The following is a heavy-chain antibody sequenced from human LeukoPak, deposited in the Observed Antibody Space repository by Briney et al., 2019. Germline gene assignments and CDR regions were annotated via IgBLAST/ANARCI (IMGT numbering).Heavy chain of an antibody. D-gene: IGHD2-8*01. Sequence: GGSLRVSCAACGFTDCRKYMSGHRQAPGKGLEWVSVIYSGGSTYYADSVKGRFTISRDNYKNTLYLQMNSLRAEDTAGYYCARQDCSNVCTFDAFVIRGQARMVTVSS. CDR2: IYSGGST. J-gene: IGHJ3*02. CDR1: GFTDCRKY. CDR3: ARQDCSNVCTFDAFVI. V-gene: IGHV3-53*01.